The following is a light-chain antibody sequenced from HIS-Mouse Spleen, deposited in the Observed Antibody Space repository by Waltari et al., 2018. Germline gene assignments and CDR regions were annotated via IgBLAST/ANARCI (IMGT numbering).Light chain of an antibody. V-gene: IGLV2-23*01. J-gene: IGLJ3*02. CDR2: DGS. CDR1: SSDVGSYNL. Sequence: QSALTQPASVSGSPGQSITISCTGTSSDVGSYNLVSWYQQHPGKAPKLMIYDGSTRPSGVSNRFSGSKSGNTASLTISGLQAEDEADYYCCSYAGSSTWVFGGRTKLTVL. CDR3: CSYAGSSTWV.